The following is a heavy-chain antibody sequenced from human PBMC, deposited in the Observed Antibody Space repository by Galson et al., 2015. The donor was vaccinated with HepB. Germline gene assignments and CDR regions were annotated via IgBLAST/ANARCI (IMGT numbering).Heavy chain of an antibody. CDR2: ISVSGGST. Sequence: SLRLSCAASGFTFSSYAMSWVRQAPGTGLEWVSAISVSGGSTYYADSVKGRFTVSRDNSKNTLYLQMNSLRVEDTALYYCAKRRGGSYYDAFDIWGQGTMVTVSS. V-gene: IGHV3-23*01. D-gene: IGHD1-26*01. J-gene: IGHJ3*02. CDR3: AKRRGGSYYDAFDI. CDR1: GFTFSSYA.